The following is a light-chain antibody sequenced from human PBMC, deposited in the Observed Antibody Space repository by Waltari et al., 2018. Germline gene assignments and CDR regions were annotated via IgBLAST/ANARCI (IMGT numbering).Light chain of an antibody. V-gene: IGKV1-5*03. CDR3: QQYNFSPGT. CDR1: EIVSNW. CDR2: RAS. Sequence: QMTQSPSTLSASIGDRVTITCRASEIVSNWVAWYQQKPGKAPQVLVYRASSLETGVPSRFSGSGSGTDFTLTISSLQPDDFATYFCQQYNFSPGTFGPGTKVEVK. J-gene: IGKJ1*01.